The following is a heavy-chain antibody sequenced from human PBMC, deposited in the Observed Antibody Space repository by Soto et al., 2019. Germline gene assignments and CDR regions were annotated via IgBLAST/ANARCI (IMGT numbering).Heavy chain of an antibody. CDR1: GGSFSGYY. CDR2: INHSGST. CDR3: ARWGSGWYYFDY. Sequence: QVQLQQWGAGLLKPSETLSLTCAVYGGSFSGYYWSWIRQPPGKGLEWIGEINHSGSTNYNPSLKRPVTISVDTSKNQFSLKLSSVTAADTAVYYCARWGSGWYYFDYWGQGTLVTVSS. J-gene: IGHJ4*02. D-gene: IGHD6-19*01. V-gene: IGHV4-34*01.